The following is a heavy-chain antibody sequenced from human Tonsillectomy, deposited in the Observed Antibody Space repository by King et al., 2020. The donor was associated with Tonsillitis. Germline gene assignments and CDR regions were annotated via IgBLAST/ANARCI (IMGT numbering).Heavy chain of an antibody. CDR1: EDTFTNYF. D-gene: IGHD2-8*02. J-gene: IGHJ4*02. Sequence: VQLVQSGAEVKKPGSSVKVSCKASEDTFTNYFINWVRQAPGQGLEWMGGIIPMFGTTDYAQKFQGRVTFTADESTRTVYMELSSLRFEDTALYYCARQLLVATRRDFDYWGQGTLVTVSS. V-gene: IGHV1-69*01. CDR3: ARQLLVATRRDFDY. CDR2: IIPMFGTT.